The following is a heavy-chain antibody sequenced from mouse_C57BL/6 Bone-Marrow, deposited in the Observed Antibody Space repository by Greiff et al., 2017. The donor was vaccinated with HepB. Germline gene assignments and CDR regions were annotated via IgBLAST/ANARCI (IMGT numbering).Heavy chain of an antibody. CDR3: TSLYYDYDWYFDV. J-gene: IGHJ1*03. CDR2: IDPENGDT. CDR1: GFNIKDDY. Sequence: EVQLQQSGAELVRPGASVKLSCTASGFNIKDDYMHWVKQRPEQGLEWIGWIDPENGDTEYASKFQGKATITAATSSNTAYLQLSSLTSEDTAVYYCTSLYYDYDWYFDVWGTGTTVTVSS. D-gene: IGHD2-4*01. V-gene: IGHV14-4*01.